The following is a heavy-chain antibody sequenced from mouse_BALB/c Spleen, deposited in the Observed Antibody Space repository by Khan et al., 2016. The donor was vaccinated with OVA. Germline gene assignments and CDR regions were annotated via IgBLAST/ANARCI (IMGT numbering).Heavy chain of an antibody. J-gene: IGHJ3*01. D-gene: IGHD2-14*01. CDR2: INPSNGYT. CDR1: GYTFTSYT. CDR3: VRDGAYHRNDGWFAY. V-gene: IGHV1-4*01. Sequence: QIQLVQSGAELARPGASVKMSCKASGYTFTSYTIHWIKLRPGQGLEWIGYINPSNGYTNYNQKLKDKATLTADKSSTTAYMELSSLTSDDSALYNCVRDGAYHRNDGWFAYWGQGTLVTVSA.